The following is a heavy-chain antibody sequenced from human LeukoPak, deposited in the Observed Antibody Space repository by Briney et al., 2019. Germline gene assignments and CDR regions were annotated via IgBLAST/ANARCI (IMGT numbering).Heavy chain of an antibody. CDR2: INHSGST. Sequence: SETLSLTCAVYGGSFSGYYWSWIRQPPGKGLEWIGEINHSGSTNYNPSLKSRVTISVDTSKNQFSLKLSSVTAADTAVYYCARAVGYSSSSGGLDPWGQRTLVTVSS. V-gene: IGHV4-34*01. CDR3: ARAVGYSSSSGGLDP. CDR1: GGSFSGYY. D-gene: IGHD6-6*01. J-gene: IGHJ5*02.